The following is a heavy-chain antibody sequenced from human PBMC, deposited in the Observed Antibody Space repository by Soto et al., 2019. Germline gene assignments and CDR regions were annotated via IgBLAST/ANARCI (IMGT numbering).Heavy chain of an antibody. V-gene: IGHV3-30-3*01. Sequence: QVQLEDSGGGVVQPGRSLRLSCKGSGFTFSSYAIQWVRQAPGNGLEWVAAISDDGTNKHTADSVKGRFTISRDNSRNTVYLQVNSLIVEDTAVYYCVRRLTTTVTAMGYWGQGTQVTVSS. CDR2: ISDDGTNK. CDR1: GFTFSSYA. D-gene: IGHD4-17*01. CDR3: VRRLTTTVTAMGY. J-gene: IGHJ4*02.